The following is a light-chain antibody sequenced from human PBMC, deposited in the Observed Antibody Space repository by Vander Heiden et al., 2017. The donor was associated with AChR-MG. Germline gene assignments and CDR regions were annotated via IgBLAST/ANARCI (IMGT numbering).Light chain of an antibody. V-gene: IGKV3-11*01. CDR2: DAS. J-gene: IGKJ2*01. CDR1: QSVSSS. Sequence: EVVLTQSPATLSLSPGERATLSCRASQSVSSSLAWYQQKPGQAPRLLIYDASNRATGVPARFSGSGSETDFTLTINSLEAEDFAVYYCQQRSNWEATFGQGTKLEIK. CDR3: QQRSNWEAT.